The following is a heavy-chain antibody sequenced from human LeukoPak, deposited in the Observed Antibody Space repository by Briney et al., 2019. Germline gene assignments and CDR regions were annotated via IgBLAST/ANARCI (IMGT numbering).Heavy chain of an antibody. J-gene: IGHJ3*02. V-gene: IGHV3-48*03. CDR3: ARDLRPFSGYDNLAFDI. D-gene: IGHD5-12*01. CDR1: EFIFSSYE. CDR2: ISSSGSTI. Sequence: GGSLRLSCAASEFIFSSYEMHWVRQAPGKGLEWVSYISSSGSTIYYADSVKGRFTISRDNAKNSLYLQMNSLRAEDTAIYYCARDLRPFSGYDNLAFDIWGQGTVVTVSS.